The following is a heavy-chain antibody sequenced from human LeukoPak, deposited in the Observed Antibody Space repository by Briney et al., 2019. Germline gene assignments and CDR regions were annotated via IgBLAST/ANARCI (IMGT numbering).Heavy chain of an antibody. CDR2: IYYSGST. Sequence: SETLSLTCTVSGGSISSYYWSWIRRPPGKGLEWIGYIYYSGSTNYNPSLKSRVTISVDTSKNQFSLKLSSVTAADTAVYYCARVGRSPPPPEYYFDYWGQGTLVTVSS. CDR3: ARVGRSPPPPEYYFDY. V-gene: IGHV4-59*01. CDR1: GGSISSYY. D-gene: IGHD6-6*01. J-gene: IGHJ4*02.